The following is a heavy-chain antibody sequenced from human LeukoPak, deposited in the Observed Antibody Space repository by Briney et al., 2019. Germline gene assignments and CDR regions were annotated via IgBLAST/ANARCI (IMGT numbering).Heavy chain of an antibody. CDR1: GFTFSSYS. V-gene: IGHV3-21*01. Sequence: GGSLRLSCAASGFTFSSYSMNWVRQAPGKGLEWVSSISSSSSYIYYADSVKGRFTISRDNAKNSLYLQMNSLRAEDTAVYYCARLSPIDAFDTWGQGTMATVSS. J-gene: IGHJ3*02. CDR2: ISSSSSYI. D-gene: IGHD2-2*02. CDR3: ARLSPIDAFDT.